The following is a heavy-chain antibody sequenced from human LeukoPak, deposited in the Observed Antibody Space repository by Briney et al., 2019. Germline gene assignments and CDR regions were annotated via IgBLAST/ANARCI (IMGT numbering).Heavy chain of an antibody. V-gene: IGHV1-18*01. J-gene: IGHJ4*02. CDR1: GYTFINYG. D-gene: IGHD6-19*01. CDR2: ISAYNGNT. CDR3: TRQGAYSSAIGMGY. Sequence: GASVKVSCKASGYTFINYGINWVRQAPGQGLEWMGWISAYNGNTNYAQSLQGRVTMTTDTSTSTVYMEMRSLKPEDTAVYYCTRQGAYSSAIGMGYWGQGTLVTVSS.